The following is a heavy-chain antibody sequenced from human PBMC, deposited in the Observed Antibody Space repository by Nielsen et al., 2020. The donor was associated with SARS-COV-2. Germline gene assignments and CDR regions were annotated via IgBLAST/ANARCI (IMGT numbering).Heavy chain of an antibody. Sequence: GESLKISCAASGFTFSSYGLHWVRQAPGKGLEWVAVIWYDGSNKYYADSVKGRFTISRDNSKHTLYLQMNSLRAEDTAVYYCARDRVGSSGWDYYFDYWGQGTLVTVSS. V-gene: IGHV3-33*01. CDR2: IWYDGSNK. CDR3: ARDRVGSSGWDYYFDY. CDR1: GFTFSSYG. J-gene: IGHJ4*02. D-gene: IGHD6-19*01.